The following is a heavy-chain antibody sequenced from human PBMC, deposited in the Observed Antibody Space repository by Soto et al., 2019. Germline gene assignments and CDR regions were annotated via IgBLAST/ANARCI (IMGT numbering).Heavy chain of an antibody. CDR3: AKEGEWIQLWESPHYFDY. D-gene: IGHD5-18*01. CDR2: ISGSGGST. J-gene: IGHJ4*02. Sequence: GSLRLSCAASGFPFSSYAMSWVRQAQGKGLEWVSAISGSGGSTYYADSVKGRFTISRDNSKNTLYLQMNSLRAEDTAVYYCAKEGEWIQLWESPHYFDYWGQGTLVTVSS. V-gene: IGHV3-23*01. CDR1: GFPFSSYA.